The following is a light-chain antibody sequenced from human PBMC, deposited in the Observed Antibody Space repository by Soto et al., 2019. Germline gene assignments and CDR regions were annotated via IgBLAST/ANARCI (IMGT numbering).Light chain of an antibody. CDR1: QSINSW. CDR3: QQYKTYPT. J-gene: IGKJ1*01. Sequence: DIQMTQSPSTLSSSVGDRVTITCRASQSINSWFAWFQQKPGKAPMLLIYRASNLESGVPSRFSGSGSGTVFTLTISSMQPDDSATYYCQQYKTYPTFGQGTKVDIK. V-gene: IGKV1-5*03. CDR2: RAS.